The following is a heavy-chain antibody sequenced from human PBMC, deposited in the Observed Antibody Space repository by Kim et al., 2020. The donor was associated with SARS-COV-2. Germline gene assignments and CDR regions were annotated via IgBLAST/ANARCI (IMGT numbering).Heavy chain of an antibody. J-gene: IGHJ5*02. CDR3: ARDRLFGGWFDP. D-gene: IGHD2-15*01. CDR2: LSYVGGT. CDR1: GGSIRSND. Sequence: SETLSLTCSVAGGSIRSNDWSWFRNSPWTEREGIGYLSYVGGTNYNPSHKSRVTISVDTSKNQFSLKLSSVTAADTAVYYCARDRLFGGWFDPWGQGTLVTVSS. V-gene: IGHV4-59*01.